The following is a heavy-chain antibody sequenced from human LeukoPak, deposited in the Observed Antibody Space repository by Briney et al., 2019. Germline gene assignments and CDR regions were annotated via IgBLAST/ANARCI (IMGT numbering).Heavy chain of an antibody. CDR1: GFPFSSYS. D-gene: IGHD1-26*01. CDR2: INQGEGEK. Sequence: PGGSLRLSCAASGFPFSSYSMTWVRQAPGKGLEWVANINQGEGEKYYVDSVKGRFTVSRDNAKKSLFLQMNSLRAEDTAVYYCARGRFIAGTTAYYFDYWGQGTLVTVSS. V-gene: IGHV3-7*03. CDR3: ARGRFIAGTTAYYFDY. J-gene: IGHJ4*02.